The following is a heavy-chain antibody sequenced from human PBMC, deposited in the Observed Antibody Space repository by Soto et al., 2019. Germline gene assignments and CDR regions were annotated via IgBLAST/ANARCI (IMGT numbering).Heavy chain of an antibody. Sequence: SETLSLTCTVSGGSINSGDYYWSWIRQPPGKGLEWIGYIYYSGSTYYNPSLKSRVTISVDTSKNQFSLKLSSVTAADTAVYYCAREVFGVTNWFDPWGQGTLVTVSS. CDR1: GGSINSGDYY. V-gene: IGHV4-30-4*01. CDR2: IYYSGST. J-gene: IGHJ5*02. D-gene: IGHD3-16*01. CDR3: AREVFGVTNWFDP.